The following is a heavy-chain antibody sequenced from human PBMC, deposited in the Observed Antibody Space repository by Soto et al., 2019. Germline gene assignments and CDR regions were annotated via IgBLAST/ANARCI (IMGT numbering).Heavy chain of an antibody. J-gene: IGHJ4*02. CDR3: AHKRDVSRGFKY. CDR2: IYWDDDQ. Sequence: QITLKESGPTLVKPTQTLTLTCTFSGFSFSVNGVAVGWIRQPPGQALEWLALIYWDDDQRYNPSLKDRLTIXKXISRNQVVLTMTHMDPVDTATYYCAHKRDVSRGFKYWGQGTLVTVSS. D-gene: IGHD3-10*01. CDR1: GFSFSVNGVA. V-gene: IGHV2-5*02.